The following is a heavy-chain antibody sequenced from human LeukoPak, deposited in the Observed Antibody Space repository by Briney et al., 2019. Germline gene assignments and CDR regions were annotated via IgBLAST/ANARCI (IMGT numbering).Heavy chain of an antibody. V-gene: IGHV3-23*01. CDR2: ISGSGGST. J-gene: IGHJ6*02. CDR1: GFTFSSYA. CDR3: ATTDCTNGVCYTGYYGMDV. Sequence: GGSLRLSCAASGFTFSSYAMSWVRQAPGKGLEWVSAISGSGGSTYYADSVKGRFTISRDNSKNTLYLQMNSLRAEDTAVYYCATTDCTNGVCYTGYYGMDVWGQGTTVTVSS. D-gene: IGHD2-8*01.